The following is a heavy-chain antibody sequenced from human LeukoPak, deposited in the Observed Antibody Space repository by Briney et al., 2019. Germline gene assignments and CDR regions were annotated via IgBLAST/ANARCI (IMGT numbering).Heavy chain of an antibody. D-gene: IGHD6-19*01. CDR1: GGSISSYY. J-gene: IGHJ5*02. CDR3: ARDGGGPSGQS. Sequence: SETLSLTCTVSGGSISSYYWSWIRQPPGKGLEWIGYIYYSGSTNYNPSLKSRVTISVDTSKNQFSLKLSSVTAADTAVYYCARDGGGPSGQSWSQGTLVTVSS. V-gene: IGHV4-59*12. CDR2: IYYSGST.